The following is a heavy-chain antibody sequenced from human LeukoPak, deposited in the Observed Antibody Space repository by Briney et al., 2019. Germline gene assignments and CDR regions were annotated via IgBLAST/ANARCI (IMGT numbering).Heavy chain of an antibody. Sequence: SETLSDTSMLPGGSVTSGGLYWGWLRQPPGEGTDWLASLNYTGSTYSNPSPQSRVTISIDTSKNQFSLRLTSVTATGTAVYHCARHSGSGSLSRPVDPWGQGTLVTGSS. CDR1: GGSVTSGGLY. D-gene: IGHD3-10*01. CDR2: LNYTGST. J-gene: IGHJ5*02. V-gene: IGHV4-39*01. CDR3: ARHSGSGSLSRPVDP.